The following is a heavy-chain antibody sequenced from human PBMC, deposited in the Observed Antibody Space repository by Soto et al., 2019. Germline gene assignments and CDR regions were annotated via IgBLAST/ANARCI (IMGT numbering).Heavy chain of an antibody. CDR3: ARDRRGGDELRYYGMDV. CDR2: ISYSGTT. Sequence: PSETLSLTCTVSGDSISSNNNYWSWIRQPPGEGLEWIGFISYSGTTSYSPSLKSRVAISLDTSKNQFSLSLSSVTAADTAVYYCARDRRGGDELRYYGMDVWGQGTTVT. V-gene: IGHV4-30-4*01. J-gene: IGHJ6*02. D-gene: IGHD2-21*01. CDR1: GDSISSNNNY.